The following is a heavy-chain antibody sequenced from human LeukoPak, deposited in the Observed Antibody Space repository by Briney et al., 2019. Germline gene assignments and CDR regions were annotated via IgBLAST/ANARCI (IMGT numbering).Heavy chain of an antibody. V-gene: IGHV1-46*01. CDR3: ARDRSGKGAFDI. Sequence: GASVKVSCKASGYTFTSYYMHWVRQAPGQGLEWMGIINPSGGSTSYAQKFQGRVTMTRDTSISTAYMELSRLRSDDTAVYYCARDRSGKGAFDIWGQGTMVTVSS. CDR2: INPSGGST. J-gene: IGHJ3*02. D-gene: IGHD1-26*01. CDR1: GYTFTSYY.